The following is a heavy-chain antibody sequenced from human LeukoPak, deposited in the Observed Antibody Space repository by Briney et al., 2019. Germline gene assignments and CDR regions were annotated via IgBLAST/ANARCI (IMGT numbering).Heavy chain of an antibody. CDR1: GFTFSSYA. CDR3: AKAGSSWYYFDY. V-gene: IGHV3-23*01. CDR2: ISGSGGST. D-gene: IGHD6-13*01. Sequence: GGSLRLSCAVSGFTFSSYAMSWVRQAPGKGLEWVSAISGSGGSTYYADSVMGRFTISRDNSKNTLYLQMNSLGAEDTAVYYCAKAGSSWYYFDYWGQGTLVTVSS. J-gene: IGHJ4*02.